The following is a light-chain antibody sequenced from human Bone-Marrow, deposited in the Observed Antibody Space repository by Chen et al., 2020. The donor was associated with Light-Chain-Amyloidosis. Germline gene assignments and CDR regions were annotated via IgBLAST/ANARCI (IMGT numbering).Light chain of an antibody. J-gene: IGKJ1*01. CDR1: QSVGKK. CDR3: QHYKNWPPT. Sequence: EIVMTQSPATLSVSPGESATLSCRASQSVGKKLAWYQQTTGQAPRLLIYDIITRATGIPARFSGSGSGTEFTLSISGLQSEDFAVYFCQHYKNWPPTFGQGTKVEIK. V-gene: IGKV3-15*01. CDR2: DII.